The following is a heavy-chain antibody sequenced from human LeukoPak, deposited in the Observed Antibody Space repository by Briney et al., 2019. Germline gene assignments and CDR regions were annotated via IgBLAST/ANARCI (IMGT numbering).Heavy chain of an antibody. Sequence: WASVKVSCKVSGYTLTELSMHWVRQAPGKGLEWMGGFDPEDGETIYAQKFQGRVTMTEDTSTDTAYMELSSLRSEDTAVYYCARLGDGYNYYYYGMDVWGQGTTVTVSS. J-gene: IGHJ6*02. CDR2: FDPEDGET. V-gene: IGHV1-24*01. CDR1: GYTLTELS. D-gene: IGHD5-24*01. CDR3: ARLGDGYNYYYYGMDV.